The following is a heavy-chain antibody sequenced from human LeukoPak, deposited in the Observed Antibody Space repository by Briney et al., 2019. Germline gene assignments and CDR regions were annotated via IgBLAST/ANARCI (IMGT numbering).Heavy chain of an antibody. Sequence: ASVKVSCKVSGYSFTGSYMHWVRQAPGQGIEWMGRINPNTGGTLYAQSFQGRVTMTRDTSIITVYMELTRLTSDDTAVYYCTREEDTALVTDWFDPWGQGTLVTVSS. D-gene: IGHD5-18*01. CDR2: INPNTGGT. V-gene: IGHV1-2*06. CDR1: GYSFTGSY. J-gene: IGHJ5*02. CDR3: TREEDTALVTDWFDP.